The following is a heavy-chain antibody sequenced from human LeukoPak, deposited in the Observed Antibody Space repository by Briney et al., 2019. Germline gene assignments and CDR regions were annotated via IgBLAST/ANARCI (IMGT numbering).Heavy chain of an antibody. CDR2: ISGSGGST. Sequence: GGSLRLSCAASVFTFRRYAMRCVRQAPGKGLEWVSAISGSGGSTYYADSVKGRFTISRDNSKNTLYLQMNSLRAEDTAVYYCAKDGGYGSGSLLAFDIWGQGTMVTVSS. CDR1: VFTFRRYA. CDR3: AKDGGYGSGSLLAFDI. J-gene: IGHJ3*02. D-gene: IGHD3-10*01. V-gene: IGHV3-23*01.